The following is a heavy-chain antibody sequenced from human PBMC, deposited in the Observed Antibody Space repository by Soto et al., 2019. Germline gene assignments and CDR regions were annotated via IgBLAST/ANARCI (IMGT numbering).Heavy chain of an antibody. CDR2: ISSYNGNS. CDR3: ARDHGDCSGGSCYHVAEY. CDR1: GYTVSNFG. V-gene: IGHV1-18*01. D-gene: IGHD2-15*01. Sequence: XSVKVSCRASGYTVSNFGIPLVRQAPGQGLEWMGWISSYNGNSNYAQKLQGRVTMTTETSTSTAYMELRSLRSDDTAMYYCARDHGDCSGGSCYHVAEYWGQGTLVTVSS. J-gene: IGHJ4*02.